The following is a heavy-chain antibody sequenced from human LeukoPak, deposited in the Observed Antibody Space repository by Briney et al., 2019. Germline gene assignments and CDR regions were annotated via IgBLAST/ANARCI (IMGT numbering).Heavy chain of an antibody. CDR1: GGSFSGYY. V-gene: IGHV4-34*01. CDR2: INHSGST. Sequence: SETLSLTCAVYGGSFSGYYWSWIRQPPGKGLEWIGEINHSGSTNYNPSLKSRVTISVGTSKNQFSLKLSSVTAADTAVYYCARGVFEGYTDWYFDLWGRGTLVTVSS. D-gene: IGHD5-18*01. CDR3: ARGVFEGYTDWYFDL. J-gene: IGHJ2*01.